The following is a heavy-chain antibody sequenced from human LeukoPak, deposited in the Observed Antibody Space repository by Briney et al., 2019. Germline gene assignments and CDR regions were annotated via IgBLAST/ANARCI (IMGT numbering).Heavy chain of an antibody. CDR3: ARGRRMLSA. D-gene: IGHD3-10*02. Sequence: SETLSLTCAVYGGSFSGYYWSWIRQPPGKGLEWIGEINHSGSANYNPSLKSRVTISVDTSKNQFSLKLSSVTAADTAVYYCARGRRMLSAWGQGTLVTVSS. V-gene: IGHV4-34*01. CDR1: GGSFSGYY. CDR2: INHSGSA. J-gene: IGHJ5*02.